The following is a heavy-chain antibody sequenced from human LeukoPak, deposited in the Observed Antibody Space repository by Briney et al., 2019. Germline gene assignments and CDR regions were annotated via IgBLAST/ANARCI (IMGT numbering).Heavy chain of an antibody. V-gene: IGHV3-30*03. CDR1: GFTFSSYG. CDR3: ARRAYSSGWRRFDY. J-gene: IGHJ4*02. CDR2: ISYDGSNK. Sequence: GGSLRLSCAASGFTFSSYGMHWVRQAPGKGLEWVAVISYDGSNKYYADSVKGRFTISRDNAKNSLYLQMNSLRAEDTAVYYCARRAYSSGWRRFDYWGQGTLVTASS. D-gene: IGHD6-19*01.